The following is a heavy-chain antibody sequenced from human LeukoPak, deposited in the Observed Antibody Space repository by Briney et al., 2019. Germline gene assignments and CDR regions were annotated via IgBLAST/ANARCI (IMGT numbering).Heavy chain of an antibody. CDR2: ISGSGDNT. D-gene: IGHD3-3*01. CDR3: ARSHLGGSDY. CDR1: GFTFSNYA. Sequence: GGSLRLSCAVSGFTFSNYAMTWVRQAPGKGLEWVSAISGSGDNTYYTDSVRGRFTISRDNSKNTLCLQMNSLRVEDTAVYYCARSHLGGSDYWGQGTLVTVYS. V-gene: IGHV3-23*01. J-gene: IGHJ4*02.